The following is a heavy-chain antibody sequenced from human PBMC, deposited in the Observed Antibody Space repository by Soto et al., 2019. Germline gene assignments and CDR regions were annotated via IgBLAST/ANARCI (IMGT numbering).Heavy chain of an antibody. CDR1: XFXXSSXX. CDR2: ISYDGSNK. D-gene: IGHD3-10*01. CDR3: AKVSGSSTGYCMDV. V-gene: IGHV3-30*18. J-gene: IGHJ6*02. Sequence: GSLRLSCAAXXFXXSSXXXXWFRQAPGKGLEWVSVISYDGSNKYYADSVKGRFTISRDSSKNTLYLQMNSLRAEDTAVFYCAKVSGSSTGYCMDVWGQGTTVTVAS.